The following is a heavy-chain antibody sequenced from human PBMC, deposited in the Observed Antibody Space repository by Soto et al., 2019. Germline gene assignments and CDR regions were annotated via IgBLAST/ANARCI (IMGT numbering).Heavy chain of an antibody. CDR3: ASRIRDGY. Sequence: QVQLVESGGGVVQPGRSLTLSCAVSGLTFSSYGMHWVRQAPGKGLEWVAVISNDGSTKYYADSVKGRFTISRDNSKNTLFLQMNSVRVEDTAVYYCASRIRDGYWGQGTLVIVSS. CDR1: GLTFSSYG. D-gene: IGHD3-10*01. CDR2: ISNDGSTK. V-gene: IGHV3-30*03. J-gene: IGHJ4*02.